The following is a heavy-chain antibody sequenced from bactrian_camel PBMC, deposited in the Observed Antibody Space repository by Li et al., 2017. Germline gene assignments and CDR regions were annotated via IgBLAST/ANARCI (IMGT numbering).Heavy chain of an antibody. D-gene: IGHD8*01. CDR1: GLTFSSFS. CDR3: ATGAWSV. CDR2: IRSHGGST. V-gene: IGHV3S1*01. Sequence: HVQLVESGGGSVQPGGSLRLSCAASGLTFSSFSMNWVRQAPGKGLEWVSTIRSHGGSTYSADFVEGRFTISRDNAKNTLFLQMNSLKSSDTARYYCATGAWSVWGMGTQVTVS. J-gene: IGHJ4*01.